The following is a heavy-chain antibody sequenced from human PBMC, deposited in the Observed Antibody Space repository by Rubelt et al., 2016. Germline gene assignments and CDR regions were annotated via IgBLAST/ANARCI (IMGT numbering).Heavy chain of an antibody. V-gene: IGHV4-39*01. CDR3: ARHVEMATMEMNYYFDY. CDR2: IYYSGST. Sequence: QLQLQESGPGLVKPSETLSLTCTVSGGSISSSSYYWGWIRQPPGKGLEWVGSIYYSGSTYYNPSLKWRVTISVDTAKNQFSLKLSSVTAADTAVYYCARHVEMATMEMNYYFDYWGQGTLVTVSS. D-gene: IGHD5-24*01. CDR1: GGSISSSSYY. J-gene: IGHJ4*02.